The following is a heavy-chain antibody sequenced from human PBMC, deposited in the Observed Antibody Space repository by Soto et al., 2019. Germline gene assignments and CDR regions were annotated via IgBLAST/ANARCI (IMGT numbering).Heavy chain of an antibody. CDR3: ARAIVVTIGGMDV. CDR2: IYYSGST. V-gene: IGHV4-30-4*01. Sequence: SETLSLTCTVSGGSISSADYYWSWVRQPPGKGLEWIGYIYYSGSTFFNPSLKSRVTISKDTSRNQFSLRLNSVTAADTAVYYCARAIVVTIGGMDVWGQGTTVTVSS. D-gene: IGHD5-12*01. J-gene: IGHJ6*02. CDR1: GGSISSADYY.